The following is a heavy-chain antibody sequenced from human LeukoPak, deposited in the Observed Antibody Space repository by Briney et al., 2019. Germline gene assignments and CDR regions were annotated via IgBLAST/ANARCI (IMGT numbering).Heavy chain of an antibody. J-gene: IGHJ4*02. Sequence: GGSLRLSCAASGLTFSSYAMHWVRQAPGKGLEWVAVISYDGSNKYYAGSVKGRFTISRDNSKNTLYLQMNSLRAEDTAVYYCAGPIFGVVMNPFDYWGQGTLVTVSS. CDR2: ISYDGSNK. CDR1: GLTFSSYA. V-gene: IGHV3-30-3*01. CDR3: AGPIFGVVMNPFDY. D-gene: IGHD3-3*01.